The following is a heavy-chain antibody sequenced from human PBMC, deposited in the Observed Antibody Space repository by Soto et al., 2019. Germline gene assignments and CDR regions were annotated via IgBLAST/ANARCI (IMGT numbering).Heavy chain of an antibody. CDR2: IYYSGIT. V-gene: IGHV4-31*03. CDR1: GGSISSGGYY. CDR3: ARGRRGYWDY. D-gene: IGHD3-22*01. J-gene: IGHJ4*02. Sequence: SETLSLTCTVSGGSISSGGYYWSWIRQHPGKGLEWIGYIYYSGITSSNPSLKSRVTISVDTSKNQFSLKLSSVTAADTAVYYCARGRRGYWDYWGQGTLVTVSS.